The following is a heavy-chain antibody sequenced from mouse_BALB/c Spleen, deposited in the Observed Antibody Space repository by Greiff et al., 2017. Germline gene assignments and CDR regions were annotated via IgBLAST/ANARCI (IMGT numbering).Heavy chain of an antibody. D-gene: IGHD2-4*01. Sequence: QVQLKQSGPGLVAPSQSLSITCTVSGFSLTSYGVHWVRQPPGKGLEWLGVIWAGGSTNYNSALMSRLSISKDNSKSQVFLKMNSLQTDDTAMYYCARDGYDYDAGFAYWGQGTLVTVSA. CDR3: ARDGYDYDAGFAY. CDR1: GFSLTSYG. V-gene: IGHV2-9*02. CDR2: IWAGGST. J-gene: IGHJ3*01.